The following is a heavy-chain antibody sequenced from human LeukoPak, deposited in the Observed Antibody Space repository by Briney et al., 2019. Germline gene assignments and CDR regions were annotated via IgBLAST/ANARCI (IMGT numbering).Heavy chain of an antibody. V-gene: IGHV4-4*07. J-gene: IGHJ4*02. Sequence: SETLSLTCIVSGGSISSYYWSWIRQPAGKGLEWIGRIYTSGSTNYNPSLKSRVTMSVDTSKNQFSLKLSSVTAADTAVYYCARVNYGDYGDTIYYFDYWGQGALVTVSS. CDR1: GGSISSYY. D-gene: IGHD4-17*01. CDR3: ARVNYGDYGDTIYYFDY. CDR2: IYTSGST.